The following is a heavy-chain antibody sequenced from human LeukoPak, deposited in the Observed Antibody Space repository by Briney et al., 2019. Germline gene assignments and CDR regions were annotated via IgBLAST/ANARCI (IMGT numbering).Heavy chain of an antibody. CDR1: GFIFSNYW. CDR2: IKQDGSEK. V-gene: IGHV3-7*01. J-gene: IGHJ4*02. Sequence: PGGSLRLAWGAAGFIFSNYWASWVRQAPGKGLGWVANIKQDGSEKYYVDSVTGRFTISRDNAKNSLYLQMNSLRAEDTAVYYCARGFYFDPWGQGTLVTVSS. CDR3: ARGFYFDP.